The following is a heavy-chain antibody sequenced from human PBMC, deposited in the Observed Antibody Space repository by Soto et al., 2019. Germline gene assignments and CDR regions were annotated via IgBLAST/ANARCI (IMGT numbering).Heavy chain of an antibody. CDR3: TTDSYSTIIIVRFDY. J-gene: IGHJ4*01. D-gene: IGHD3-22*01. CDR2: IKSKNDGGTT. Sequence: PGGSLRLSCAASGFTFTNGWINWVRQAPGKGLEWVGRIKSKNDGGTTDYAEPVKGRFAISRDDSNNMVYLQMNSLKIEDTAVYYCTTDSYSTIIIVRFDYWGHGTLVTVSS. V-gene: IGHV3-15*07. CDR1: GFTFTNGW.